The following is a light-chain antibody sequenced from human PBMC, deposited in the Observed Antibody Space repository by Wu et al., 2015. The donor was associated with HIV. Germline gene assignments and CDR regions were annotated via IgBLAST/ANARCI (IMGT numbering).Light chain of an antibody. V-gene: IGKV1-5*03. Sequence: DIQMTQSPSTLSASVGDRVTITCRASQSLSNWLAWYQQKPGKAPKLLIYKASDLESEVPSRFSGSGSGTDFTLTISSLQPDDFATYYCQQYNSYPWTFGQGTKVEIK. J-gene: IGKJ1*01. CDR1: QSLSNW. CDR2: KAS. CDR3: QQYNSYPWT.